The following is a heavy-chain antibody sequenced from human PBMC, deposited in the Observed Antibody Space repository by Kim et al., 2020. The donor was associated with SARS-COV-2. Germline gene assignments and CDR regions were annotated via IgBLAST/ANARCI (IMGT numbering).Heavy chain of an antibody. Sequence: SETLSLTCTVSGGSISSGGYYWSWIRQHPGKGLEWIGYIYYSGSTYYNPSLKSRVTISVDTSKNQFSLKLSSVTAADTAVYYCARARKLGYYGSGSYYNEVDWFDPWGQGTLVTVSS. CDR2: IYYSGST. D-gene: IGHD3-10*01. J-gene: IGHJ5*02. CDR3: ARARKLGYYGSGSYYNEVDWFDP. CDR1: GGSISSGGYY. V-gene: IGHV4-31*03.